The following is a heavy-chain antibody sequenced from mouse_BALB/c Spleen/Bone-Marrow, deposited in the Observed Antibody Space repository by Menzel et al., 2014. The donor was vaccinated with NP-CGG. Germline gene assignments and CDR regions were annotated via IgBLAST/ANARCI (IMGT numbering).Heavy chain of an antibody. V-gene: IGHV1S22*01. CDR3: TRGDGNYWYFDV. CDR1: GYTFTSYW. D-gene: IGHD2-1*01. Sequence: LQQSGSELVRPGASVKLSCKASGYTFTSYWMHWVKQRHGQGLEWIGNIYPGSGSTNYDEKFKSKGTLTVDTSSSTAYMHLSSLTSEDSAVYYCTRGDGNYWYFDVRGAGTPGTVSS. J-gene: IGHJ1*01. CDR2: IYPGSGST.